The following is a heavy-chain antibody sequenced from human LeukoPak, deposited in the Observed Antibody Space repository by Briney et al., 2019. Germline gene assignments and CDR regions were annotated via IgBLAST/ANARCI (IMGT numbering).Heavy chain of an antibody. J-gene: IGHJ4*02. CDR3: ASRGYSYGYSDY. D-gene: IGHD5-18*01. V-gene: IGHV4-30-2*01. Sequence: SQTLSLTCTVSGGSISSGGYYWSWIRQPPGKGLEWIGYIYHSGSTYYNPSLKSRVTISVDRSKNQFSLKLSSVTAADTAVYYCASRGYSYGYSDYWGQGTLVTVSS. CDR1: GGSISSGGYY. CDR2: IYHSGST.